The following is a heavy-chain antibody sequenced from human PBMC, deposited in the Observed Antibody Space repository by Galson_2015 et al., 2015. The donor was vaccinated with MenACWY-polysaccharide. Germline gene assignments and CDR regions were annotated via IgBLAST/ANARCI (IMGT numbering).Heavy chain of an antibody. Sequence: CAISGDSVSGNRVAWNWIRQSPSRGLEWLGRTYFRPKWYSDYAESVKSRISINADTSKNQFSLQLNSVTPEDTAVYYCARGLAVTGYYFDYWGQGTLVTVSS. CDR1: GDSVSGNRVA. CDR2: TYFRPKWYS. J-gene: IGHJ4*02. CDR3: ARGLAVTGYYFDY. V-gene: IGHV6-1*01. D-gene: IGHD6-19*01.